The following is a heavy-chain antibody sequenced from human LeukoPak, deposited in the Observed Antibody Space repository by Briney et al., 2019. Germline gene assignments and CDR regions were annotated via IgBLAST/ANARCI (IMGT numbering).Heavy chain of an antibody. V-gene: IGHV5-51*01. CDR2: IYPGDSDT. D-gene: IGHD4-17*01. CDR3: ARQHDYGDYDSNSWFDP. CDR1: GYSFPTFW. Sequence: PGESLKISCKGSGYSFPTFWIGWVRQIPGKGLEGMGVIYPGDSDTRYSPSFQGQVTMSVDKSTTTAYLQWSSLKASDTAMYYCARQHDYGDYDSNSWFDPWGQGPLVTVSS. J-gene: IGHJ5*02.